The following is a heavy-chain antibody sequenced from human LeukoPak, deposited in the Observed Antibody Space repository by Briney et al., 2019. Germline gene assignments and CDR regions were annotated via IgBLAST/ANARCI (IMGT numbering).Heavy chain of an antibody. D-gene: IGHD3-22*01. CDR3: ATLGFSSGYYYYFDH. J-gene: IGHJ4*02. Sequence: GSLRLSCAASGFTVSNNYMTWVRQPPGKGLEWIGSIYYSGSTYYNPSLKSRVTISVDTSKNQFSLKLSSVTAADTAVYYCATLGFSSGYYYYFDHWGQGTLVTVSS. CDR2: IYYSGST. CDR1: GFTVSNNY. V-gene: IGHV4-39*07.